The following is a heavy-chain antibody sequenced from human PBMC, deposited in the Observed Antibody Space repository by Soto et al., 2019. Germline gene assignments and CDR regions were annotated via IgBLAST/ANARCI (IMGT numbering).Heavy chain of an antibody. CDR2: INPNSGGT. CDR3: ARASPTGGYSYGYLTLDY. Sequence: GASVKVSCKASGYTFTGYYMHWVRQAPGQGLEWMGWINPNSGGTNYAQKFQGWVTMTRDTSISTAYMELSRLRSDDTAVYYCARASPTGGYSYGYLTLDYWGQGTLVTVPS. CDR1: GYTFTGYY. J-gene: IGHJ4*02. D-gene: IGHD5-18*01. V-gene: IGHV1-2*04.